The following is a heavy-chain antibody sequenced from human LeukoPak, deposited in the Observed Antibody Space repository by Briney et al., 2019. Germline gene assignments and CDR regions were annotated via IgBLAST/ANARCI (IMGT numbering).Heavy chain of an antibody. D-gene: IGHD6-13*01. CDR1: GGSVFSSNYY. J-gene: IGHJ4*02. CDR3: ATDSAAAGIFNY. CDR2: IYYSGST. Sequence: SETLSLTCTVSGGSVFSSNYYWAWIRQHPGKGLEWIGYIYYSGSTYYNPSLKSRVTISVDTSKNQFSLKLSSVTAADTAVYYCATDSAAAGIFNYWGQGTLVTVSS. V-gene: IGHV4-31*03.